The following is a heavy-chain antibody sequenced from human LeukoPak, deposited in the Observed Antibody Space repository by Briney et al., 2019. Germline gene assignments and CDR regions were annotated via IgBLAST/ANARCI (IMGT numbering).Heavy chain of an antibody. CDR1: GGSINNYF. J-gene: IGHJ4*02. CDR2: IYYSGST. V-gene: IGHV4-59*01. Sequence: SETLSLTCTVSGGSINNYFWTWIRQPPGKGLEWIGYIYYSGSTNYNPSLKSRVTISVDTSKNQFSLKLSSVTAADTAVYYCARGEYYYYGSGSGYFDYWGQGTLVTVSS. CDR3: ARGEYYYYGSGSGYFDY. D-gene: IGHD3-10*01.